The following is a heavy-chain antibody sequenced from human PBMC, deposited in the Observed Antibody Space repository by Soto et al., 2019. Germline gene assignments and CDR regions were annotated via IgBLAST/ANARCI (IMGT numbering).Heavy chain of an antibody. CDR1: GLTLRSFT. CDR3: TRRASRDRSARGWFDP. D-gene: IGHD6-25*01. V-gene: IGHV3-21*01. CDR2: ISSNSAYI. J-gene: IGHJ5*02. Sequence: PGGSLRLSCAASGLTLRSFTMNWVRQSPGKGLGWVSTISSNSAYIYYTDALRGRFTISRDNAKNSLHLQMNSLRAEDTAVYYCTRRASRDRSARGWFDPWGPGTRVTVSS.